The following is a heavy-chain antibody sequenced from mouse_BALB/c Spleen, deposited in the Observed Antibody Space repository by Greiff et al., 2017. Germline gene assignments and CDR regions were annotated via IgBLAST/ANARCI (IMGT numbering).Heavy chain of an antibody. J-gene: IGHJ2*01. CDR2: INSNGGST. Sequence: EVHLVESGGGLVQPGGSLKLSCAASGFTFSSYGMSWVRQTPDKRLELVATINSNGGSTYYPDSVKGRFTISRDNAKNTLYLQMSSLKSEDTAMYYCASFITTVPYYFDYWGQGTTLTVSS. V-gene: IGHV5-6-3*01. CDR3: ASFITTVPYYFDY. D-gene: IGHD1-1*01. CDR1: GFTFSSYG.